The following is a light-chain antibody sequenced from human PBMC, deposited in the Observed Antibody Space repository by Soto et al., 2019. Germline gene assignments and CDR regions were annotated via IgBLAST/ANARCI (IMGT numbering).Light chain of an antibody. CDR3: QQYDVPLFT. Sequence: DIQMTQSPSSLSASVGDRVTITCQASQDISNSLNWYQQKPGKAPDLLIYDSSNLETGVPSRFSCNESGTDFTFTISSLHPEDIGTYYCQQYDVPLFTVGGGTKVEI. CDR2: DSS. V-gene: IGKV1-33*01. J-gene: IGKJ4*01. CDR1: QDISNS.